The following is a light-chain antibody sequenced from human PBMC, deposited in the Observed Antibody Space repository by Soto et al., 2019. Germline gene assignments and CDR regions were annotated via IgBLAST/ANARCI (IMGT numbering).Light chain of an antibody. CDR3: QQYNDYSAT. Sequence: DIQMTQSPSTLSASVGDRITITCRASQYISTWLAWYQQRPGRAPNLLIYQASSLGTGVPSRFSGSGSGTPFTLTISSLQPDDFATYYCQQYNDYSATFGGGTKVEIK. CDR1: QYISTW. CDR2: QAS. V-gene: IGKV1-5*03. J-gene: IGKJ4*01.